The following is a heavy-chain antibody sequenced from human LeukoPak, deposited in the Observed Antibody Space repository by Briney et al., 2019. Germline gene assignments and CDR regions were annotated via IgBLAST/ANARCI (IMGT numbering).Heavy chain of an antibody. D-gene: IGHD5-12*01. J-gene: IGHJ4*02. CDR2: IYYSGST. Sequence: SETLSLTWTVSGGSISSRSYYWGWIRQPPGKGLEWIGSIYYSGSTYYNPALKSRVTISVDTSKNQVSLKLSSVTAADTAVYYCASRDSGYDAPIDYWGQGTLVTVSS. CDR3: ASRDSGYDAPIDY. CDR1: GGSISSRSYY. V-gene: IGHV4-39*01.